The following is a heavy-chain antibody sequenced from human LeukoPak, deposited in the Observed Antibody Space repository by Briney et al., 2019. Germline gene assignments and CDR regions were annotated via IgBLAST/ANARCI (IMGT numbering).Heavy chain of an antibody. CDR2: TRNKDNNYTT. D-gene: IGHD2-21*01. V-gene: IGHV3-72*01. J-gene: IGHJ4*02. Sequence: PGVSLRLSCAASGFTFSDHYMEWVRQAPGKGREWGVHTRNKDNNYTTEYAAFVKGRFTISRDDSKNSLYLQMNSLRTEDTAVYYCARAIVAAPGVDYWGQGTLVTVSS. CDR1: GFTFSDHY. CDR3: ARAIVAAPGVDY.